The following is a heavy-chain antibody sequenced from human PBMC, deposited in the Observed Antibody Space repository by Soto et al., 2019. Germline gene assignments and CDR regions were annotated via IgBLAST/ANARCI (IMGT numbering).Heavy chain of an antibody. V-gene: IGHV6-1*01. D-gene: IGHD6-25*01. CDR1: GASVGGNSVA. J-gene: IGHJ4*02. CDR2: TYYRSKWYN. CDR3: VREGGYGLFDY. Sequence: SQTLSRNCPIAGASVGGNSVARNWCRQAPSRCLEWLGRTYYRSKWYNDYAVSVKSRLSINPDTSKNHFSLQLNSVTPEDTAVYYCVREGGYGLFDYWGQGTLVTVSS.